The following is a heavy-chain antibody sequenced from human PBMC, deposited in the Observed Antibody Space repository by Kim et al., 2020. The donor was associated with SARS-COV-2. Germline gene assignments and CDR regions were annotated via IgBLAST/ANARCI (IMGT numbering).Heavy chain of an antibody. J-gene: IGHJ2*01. CDR2: IYYSGST. CDR3: ARDLRVWLQYTSNWYFDL. Sequence: SENLSLTCTVSGGSISSYYWSWIRQPPGKGLEWIGYIYYSGSTNYNPSLKSRVTISVDTSKNTFSLKLSSVTAADTAVYYCARDLRVWLQYTSNWYFDLWGRGTLVTVSS. D-gene: IGHD3-22*01. CDR1: GGSISSYY. V-gene: IGHV4-59*01.